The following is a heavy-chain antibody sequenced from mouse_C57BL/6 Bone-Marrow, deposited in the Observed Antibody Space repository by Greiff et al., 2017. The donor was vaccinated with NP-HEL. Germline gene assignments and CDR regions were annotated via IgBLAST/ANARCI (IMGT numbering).Heavy chain of an antibody. J-gene: IGHJ2*01. CDR3: ARGGFTTVVPVYFGY. CDR2: IHPNSGST. Sequence: QVQLQQPGAELVKPGASVKLSCKASGYTFTSYWMHWVKQRPGQGLEWIGMIHPNSGSTNYNEKFKSKATLTVDKSSSTAYMQLSSLTSEDSAVYYCARGGFTTVVPVYFGYWGQGTTLTVSS. D-gene: IGHD1-1*01. V-gene: IGHV1-64*01. CDR1: GYTFTSYW.